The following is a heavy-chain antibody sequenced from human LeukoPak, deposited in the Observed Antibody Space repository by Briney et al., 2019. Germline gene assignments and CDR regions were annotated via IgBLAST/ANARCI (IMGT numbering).Heavy chain of an antibody. J-gene: IGHJ6*03. D-gene: IGHD5-12*01. CDR1: GGSFSGYY. CDR3: ARGQWLRSYYYYYYMDA. CDR2: INHSGST. Sequence: SETLSLTCAVYGGSFSGYYWSWIRQPPGKGLEWIGEINHSGSTNYNPSLKSRVTISVDTSKNQFSLKLSSVTAADTAVYYCARGQWLRSYYYYYYMDAWGKGTMVTVSS. V-gene: IGHV4-34*01.